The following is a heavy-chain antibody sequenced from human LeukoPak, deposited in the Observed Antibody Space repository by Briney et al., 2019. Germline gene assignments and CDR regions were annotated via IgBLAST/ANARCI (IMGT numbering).Heavy chain of an antibody. V-gene: IGHV1-69*04. CDR3: ARERGYSNYVIDY. J-gene: IGHJ4*02. Sequence: GSSVEVSCKASGGTFSSYTISWVRQAPGQGLEWMGRIIPILGIANYAQKFQGRVTITADKSTSTAYMELSSLRSEDTAVYYCARERGYSNYVIDYWGQGTLVTVSS. CDR1: GGTFSSYT. D-gene: IGHD4-11*01. CDR2: IIPILGIA.